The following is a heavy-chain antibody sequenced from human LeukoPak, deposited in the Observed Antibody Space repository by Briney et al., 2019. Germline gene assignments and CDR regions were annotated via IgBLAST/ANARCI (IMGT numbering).Heavy chain of an antibody. Sequence: GRSLRLSCAASGFTFDDYAMHWVRQAPGKGLEWVSGISWNSGSIGYADSVKGRFTISRDNAKNSLYLQMNSLRAEDTAVYYCARVAWRSFDYWGQGTLVTVSS. D-gene: IGHD3-3*01. CDR3: ARVAWRSFDY. CDR1: GFTFDDYA. V-gene: IGHV3-9*01. J-gene: IGHJ4*02. CDR2: ISWNSGSI.